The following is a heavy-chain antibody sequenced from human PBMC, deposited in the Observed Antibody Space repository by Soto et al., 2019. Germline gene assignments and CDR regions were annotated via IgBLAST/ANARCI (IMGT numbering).Heavy chain of an antibody. CDR2: ISGSGGST. V-gene: IGHV3-23*01. Sequence: EVQLLESGGGLVQPGGSLRLSCAASGFTFSSYAMSCVRQAPGQGLEWVSAISGSGGSTYYADSVKGRFTISRDNSKNTRDLQMNRLSAEATAVYYCARVDGQWLVHWGFDYCGQGTLVTVSS. CDR3: ARVDGQWLVHWGFDY. J-gene: IGHJ4*02. D-gene: IGHD6-19*01. CDR1: GFTFSSYA.